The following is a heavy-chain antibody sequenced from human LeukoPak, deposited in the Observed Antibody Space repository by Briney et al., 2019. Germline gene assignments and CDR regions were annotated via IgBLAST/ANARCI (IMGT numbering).Heavy chain of an antibody. V-gene: IGHV1-3*01. CDR2: INAGNGNT. CDR3: ATHDSSGYYSFH. CDR1: GYTFTSYA. Sequence: ASVKVSCKASGYTFTSYAMHWVRQAPGQRLEWMGWINAGNGNTKYSQKFQGRVTITRDTSASTAYMELSSLRSEDTAVYYCATHDSSGYYSFHWGQGTLVTVSS. J-gene: IGHJ4*02. D-gene: IGHD3-22*01.